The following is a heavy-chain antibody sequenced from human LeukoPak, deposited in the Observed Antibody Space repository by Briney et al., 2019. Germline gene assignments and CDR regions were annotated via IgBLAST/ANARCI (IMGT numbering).Heavy chain of an antibody. V-gene: IGHV3-53*01. D-gene: IGHD3-3*01. J-gene: IGHJ4*02. Sequence: GESLRLSCAASGFTVSSNYMSWVRQAPGKGLEWVSVIYSGGSTYYADSVKGRFTISRDNSKNTLYLQMNSLRAEDTAVYYCARGFLGVVTYDYWGQGTLVTVSS. CDR1: GFTVSSNY. CDR3: ARGFLGVVTYDY. CDR2: IYSGGST.